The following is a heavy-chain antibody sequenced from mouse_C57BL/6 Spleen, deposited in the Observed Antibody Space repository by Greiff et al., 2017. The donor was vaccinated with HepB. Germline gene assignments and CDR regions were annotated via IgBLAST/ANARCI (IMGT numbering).Heavy chain of an antibody. Sequence: QVQLQQSGPGLVQPSQSLSITCTVSGFSLTSYGVHWVRQSPGKGLEWLGVIWSGGSTDYNAAFISRLSISKDNSKSQVFFKMNSLQADDTAIYYCARNRNYLYYFDYWGQGSTLTVSS. CDR3: ARNRNYLYYFDY. D-gene: IGHD2-1*01. CDR1: GFSLTSYG. V-gene: IGHV2-2*01. J-gene: IGHJ2*01. CDR2: IWSGGST.